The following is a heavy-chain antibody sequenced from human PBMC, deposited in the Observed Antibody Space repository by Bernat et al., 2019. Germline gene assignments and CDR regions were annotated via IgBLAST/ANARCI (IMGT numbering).Heavy chain of an antibody. V-gene: IGHV3-30*07. CDR1: GFTFSSYA. J-gene: IGHJ4*02. D-gene: IGHD1-26*01. CDR3: ARASYSESYFFDY. Sequence: QVQLVESGGGVVQPGRSLRLSCAASGFTFSSYAMHWVRQAPGKGLEWVAVISYDGSNKYYADSVKGRFTISRDNSKNTLYLQMNSLRAEDTAVYYCARASYSESYFFDYWGQGTLVTVSS. CDR2: ISYDGSNK.